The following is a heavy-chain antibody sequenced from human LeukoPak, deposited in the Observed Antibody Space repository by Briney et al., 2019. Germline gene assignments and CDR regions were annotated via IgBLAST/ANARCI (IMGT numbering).Heavy chain of an antibody. Sequence: PSETLSLTCAAYGGSFSGYYWSWIRQPPGKGLGWIVEINHSGSTNYNPSLKSRVTISVDTSKNQFSLKLSSVTAADTAVYYCARGVVDTAMARFDYWGQGTLVTVSS. CDR1: GGSFSGYY. CDR2: INHSGST. CDR3: ARGVVDTAMARFDY. J-gene: IGHJ4*02. D-gene: IGHD5-18*01. V-gene: IGHV4-34*01.